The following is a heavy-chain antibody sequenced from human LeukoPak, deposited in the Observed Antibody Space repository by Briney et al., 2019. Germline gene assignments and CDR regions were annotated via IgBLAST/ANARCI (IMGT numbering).Heavy chain of an antibody. D-gene: IGHD3-22*01. Sequence: PGRPLRLSCAASGFTFSGYGMHWVRQAPDKGLEWVAVIWYDGNNKYYADSVKGRFTISRDNSKNTLYLQMNSLRAEDTAVYYCAKNREYYDSSGYPDAFDIWGQGTMVTVSS. V-gene: IGHV3-33*06. CDR2: IWYDGNNK. CDR3: AKNREYYDSSGYPDAFDI. J-gene: IGHJ3*02. CDR1: GFTFSGYG.